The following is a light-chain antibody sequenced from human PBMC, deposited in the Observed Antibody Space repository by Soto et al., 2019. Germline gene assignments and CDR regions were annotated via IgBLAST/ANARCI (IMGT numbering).Light chain of an antibody. CDR3: SSYTCSSLYV. V-gene: IGLV2-14*03. CDR2: DVS. Sequence: QSALTQPASVSGSPGQSITISCTGTSSDVGSYNYVSWYQQHPGKAPKLMIYDVSDRPSGVSNRFSGSKSGNTASLTISGLQAEDEADYYCSSYTCSSLYVXGTGTKAPS. CDR1: SSDVGSYNY. J-gene: IGLJ1*01.